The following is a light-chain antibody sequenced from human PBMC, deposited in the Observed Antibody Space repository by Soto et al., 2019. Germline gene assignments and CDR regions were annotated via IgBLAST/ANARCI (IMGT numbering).Light chain of an antibody. Sequence: QSVLTQPASVSGSPGQSITISCTGPSSDVGGYNDVSWYQQHPGKAPKLMIYEVSNRPSGVSNRFSGSKSGNTASLTISGLQAEDEADYYCSSYTSSSIDYVFGTGTKVTVL. CDR2: EVS. CDR3: SSYTSSSIDYV. V-gene: IGLV2-14*01. J-gene: IGLJ1*01. CDR1: SSDVGGYND.